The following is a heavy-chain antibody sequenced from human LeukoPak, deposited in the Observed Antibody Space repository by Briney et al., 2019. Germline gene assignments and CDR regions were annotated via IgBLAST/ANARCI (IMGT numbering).Heavy chain of an antibody. CDR2: ISDSGGST. D-gene: IGHD3-22*01. Sequence: PGGSLRLSCAASGFTFSSYAMNWVRQAPGKGLEWVSGISDSGGSTYYADSVKGRFTISRDNSKNTLYLQMNSLRAEGTAVYYCARVSDLGSGYYSGAFDIWGQGTMVTVSS. CDR1: GFTFSSYA. V-gene: IGHV3-23*01. CDR3: ARVSDLGSGYYSGAFDI. J-gene: IGHJ3*02.